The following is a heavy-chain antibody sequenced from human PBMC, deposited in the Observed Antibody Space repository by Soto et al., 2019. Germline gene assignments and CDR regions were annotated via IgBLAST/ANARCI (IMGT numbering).Heavy chain of an antibody. D-gene: IGHD3-3*01. CDR2: INAGNGNT. Sequence: GASVKVCCKASGYTITSYAMHWVRQAPGQRLEWMGWINAGNGNTKYSQKFQGRVTITRDTSASTAYMELSSLRSEDTAVYYCARGRRVLRFLEWLPDSDYWGQGTLVTVSS. CDR1: GYTITSYA. V-gene: IGHV1-3*01. J-gene: IGHJ4*02. CDR3: ARGRRVLRFLEWLPDSDY.